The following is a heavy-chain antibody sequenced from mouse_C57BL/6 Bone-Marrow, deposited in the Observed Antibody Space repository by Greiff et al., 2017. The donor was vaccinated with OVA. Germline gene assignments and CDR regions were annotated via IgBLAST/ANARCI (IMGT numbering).Heavy chain of an antibody. D-gene: IGHD2-4*01. V-gene: IGHV1-52*01. Sequence: QVQLQQPGAELVRPGSSVKLSCKASGYTFTSYWMHWVKQRPIQGLEWIGNIDPSDSETHYNQKFKDKATLTVDKSSSTAYMQLSSLTSEDSAVYYCARSGSYDYPLFAYWGQGTLVTVSA. J-gene: IGHJ3*01. CDR2: IDPSDSET. CDR1: GYTFTSYW. CDR3: ARSGSYDYPLFAY.